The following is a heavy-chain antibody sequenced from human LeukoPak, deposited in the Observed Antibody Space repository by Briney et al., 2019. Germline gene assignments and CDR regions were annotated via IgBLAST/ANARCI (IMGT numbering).Heavy chain of an antibody. CDR2: ISYSGSTI. V-gene: IGHV3-11*04. CDR1: GFTFDDYG. J-gene: IGHJ4*02. CDR3: AREGGSRYYFDS. D-gene: IGHD1-26*01. Sequence: GGSLRLSCAASGFTFDDYGMSWVRQAPGKGLEWVSYISYSGSTIYYADSVKGRFTISRDNAKNSLYLHMNSLRAEGTAVYYCAREGGSRYYFDSWGQGTLVTVSS.